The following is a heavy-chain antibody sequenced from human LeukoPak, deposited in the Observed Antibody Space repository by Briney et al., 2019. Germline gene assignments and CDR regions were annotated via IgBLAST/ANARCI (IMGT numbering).Heavy chain of an antibody. Sequence: GGSLRLSCAASGFTFTSYGMSWVRQAPGKGLEWDSGISGSGGNTYYADSVKGRFTISRDNSKNTLYLQMNSLRAEDTAVYYCAKDPERWLQLRLGFSDWGQGTLVTVSS. J-gene: IGHJ4*02. V-gene: IGHV3-23*01. CDR2: ISGSGGNT. D-gene: IGHD5-24*01. CDR3: AKDPERWLQLRLGFSD. CDR1: GFTFTSYG.